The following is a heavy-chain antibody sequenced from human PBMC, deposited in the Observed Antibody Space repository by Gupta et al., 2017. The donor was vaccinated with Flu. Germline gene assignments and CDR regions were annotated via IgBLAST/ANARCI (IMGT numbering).Heavy chain of an antibody. CDR2: ISYDGSNK. D-gene: IGHD3-9*01. V-gene: IGHV3-30*18. CDR1: GFTFSSYG. CDR3: AKDATYYDILTGYYSLYYYYGMDV. J-gene: IGHJ6*02. Sequence: QVQLVESGGGVVQPGRSLRLSCAASGFTFSSYGMQWVRQAPGKGLEWVAVISYDGSNKYYADSVKGRFTISRDNSKNTLYLQMNSLRAEDTAVYYCAKDATYYDILTGYYSLYYYYGMDVWGQGTTVTVSS.